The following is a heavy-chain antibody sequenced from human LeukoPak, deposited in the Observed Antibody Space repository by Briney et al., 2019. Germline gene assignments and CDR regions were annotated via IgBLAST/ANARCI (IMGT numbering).Heavy chain of an antibody. J-gene: IGHJ4*02. Sequence: GGSLRLSCAASGFTFDDYGMTWVRQAPGKGLEWVSGINWNGGNTGHADSVKGRFTISRDNAQNSLYLQMNSLRAEDTALYYCARVASNYDFDYWGQGTLVSVSS. V-gene: IGHV3-20*04. D-gene: IGHD4-11*01. CDR3: ARVASNYDFDY. CDR1: GFTFDDYG. CDR2: INWNGGNT.